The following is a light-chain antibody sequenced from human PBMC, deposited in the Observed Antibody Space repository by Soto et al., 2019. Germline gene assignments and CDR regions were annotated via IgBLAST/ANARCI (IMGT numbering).Light chain of an antibody. CDR2: KAS. Sequence: DIQMTQSPSSVSASVGDRVTINCRASQGISSWLAWYQQKPGKAPKLLIYKASSLESGVPSRFSGSGSGTEFTLTISSLQPDDFATYYCQQYNSYPWTFGQGTKGDIK. CDR3: QQYNSYPWT. J-gene: IGKJ1*01. V-gene: IGKV1-5*03. CDR1: QGISSW.